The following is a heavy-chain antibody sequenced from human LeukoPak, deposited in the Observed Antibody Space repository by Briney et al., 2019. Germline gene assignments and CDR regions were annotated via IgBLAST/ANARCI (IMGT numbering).Heavy chain of an antibody. Sequence: SVKVSCKASGYTFTSYGISWVRQAPGQGLEWMGGIIPIFGTANYAQKFQGRVTITADESTSTAYMELSSLRSEDTAVYYCALGWLQFILDYWGQGTLVTVSS. CDR1: GYTFTSYG. CDR2: IIPIFGTA. J-gene: IGHJ4*02. V-gene: IGHV1-69*13. D-gene: IGHD5-24*01. CDR3: ALGWLQFILDY.